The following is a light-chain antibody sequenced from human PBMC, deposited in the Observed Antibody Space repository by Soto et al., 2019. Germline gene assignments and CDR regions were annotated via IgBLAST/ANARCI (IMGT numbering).Light chain of an antibody. CDR1: SSDVGGYNY. CDR3: SSYAGSNNLV. Sequence: QSALTQPPSASGSPGQSVTISFTGTSSDVGGYNYVSWYQQHPGKAPKLMIYEVSKRPSGVPDRFSGSKSGNTASLTVSGLQAEDEADYYCSSYAGSNNLVFGTGTKLTVL. V-gene: IGLV2-8*01. CDR2: EVS. J-gene: IGLJ1*01.